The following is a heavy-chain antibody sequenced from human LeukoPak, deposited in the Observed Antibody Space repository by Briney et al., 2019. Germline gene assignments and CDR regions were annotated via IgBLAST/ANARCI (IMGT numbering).Heavy chain of an antibody. Sequence: ASVTVSCKASGYTFTSYGISWVRQAPGQGLEWMGWISAYNGNTNYAQKLQGRVTMTTDTSTSTAYMELRSLRSDDTAVYYCARDLSWLVGATNRPPAQPGMDVWGQGTTVTVSS. D-gene: IGHD1-26*01. V-gene: IGHV1-18*01. J-gene: IGHJ6*02. CDR2: ISAYNGNT. CDR1: GYTFTSYG. CDR3: ARDLSWLVGATNRPPAQPGMDV.